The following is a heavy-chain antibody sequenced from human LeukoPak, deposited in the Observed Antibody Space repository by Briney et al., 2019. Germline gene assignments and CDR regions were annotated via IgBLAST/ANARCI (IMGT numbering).Heavy chain of an antibody. CDR3: ATVGVSPS. Sequence: GGSLRLSCAASGFTFSRYSMNWVRQAPGKGLEWVSRINSDGTSTRYADSVKGRFTISRDNAKNTVYLQMNSLRAEDTAVYYCATVGVSPSWGQGTLVTVSS. D-gene: IGHD2-8*01. V-gene: IGHV3-74*01. CDR1: GFTFSRYS. CDR2: INSDGTST. J-gene: IGHJ5*02.